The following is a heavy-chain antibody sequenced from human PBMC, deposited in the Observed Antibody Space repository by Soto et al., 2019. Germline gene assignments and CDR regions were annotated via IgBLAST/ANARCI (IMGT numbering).Heavy chain of an antibody. V-gene: IGHV3-74*01. D-gene: IGHD2-8*01. Sequence: TGGSLRLSCAASGFTFSSYAMTWVRQAPGKGLEWVSGVTGSGSNTSYADSVKGRFTISRDNAKNTLYLQMNSLSADDTAVYYCARDTNGLSYWGQGTLVTVSS. CDR3: ARDTNGLSY. CDR1: GFTFSSYA. J-gene: IGHJ4*02. CDR2: VTGSGSNT.